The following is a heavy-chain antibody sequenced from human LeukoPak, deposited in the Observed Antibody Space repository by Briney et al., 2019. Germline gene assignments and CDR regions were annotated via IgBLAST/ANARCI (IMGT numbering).Heavy chain of an antibody. J-gene: IGHJ1*01. Sequence: PSDTLSLTCAVSGYSISSNHWWGWIRQPPGKGLEWIGYIFYAGSTYYNPSLKSRVTMSVDTSKNQFSLRLSSVTAVDTAVYYCASTSSGYYFEYFQHWGQGTLVTVSS. CDR2: IFYAGST. V-gene: IGHV4-28*01. CDR1: GYSISSNHW. D-gene: IGHD3-22*01. CDR3: ASTSSGYYFEYFQH.